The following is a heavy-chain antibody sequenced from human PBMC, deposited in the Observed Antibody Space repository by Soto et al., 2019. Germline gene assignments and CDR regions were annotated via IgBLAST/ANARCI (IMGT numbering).Heavy chain of an antibody. V-gene: IGHV1-69*01. D-gene: IGHD3-3*01. CDR1: GGTFSTFA. CDR3: ARARAERARSSDVWGGSFDA. Sequence: QVQLVQSGAEVKRPGSSVKVSCKASGGTFSTFAISWVRQAPGQGLEWMGGLIPIFDTTNHAQKFQGRVTIIAEDSTSTAYMELRSLRFEDTAVYYCARARAERARSSDVWGGSFDAWGQGTLVSVSS. J-gene: IGHJ4*02. CDR2: LIPIFDTT.